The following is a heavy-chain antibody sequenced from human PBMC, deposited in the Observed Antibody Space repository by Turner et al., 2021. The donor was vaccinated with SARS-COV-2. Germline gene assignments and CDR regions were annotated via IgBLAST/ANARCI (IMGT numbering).Heavy chain of an antibody. J-gene: IGHJ4*02. V-gene: IGHV3-30-3*01. Sequence: QVQLVESGGGVVHPGSFLILSCSASGFTISNYAMHWVRQAAGKGLEWLADISNEGSNKYYRDSVKGRFTISRDNSKNTLYLQMNSLRVADTAVYYCATRSGSYAGFDSWGQGTLVTVSS. CDR2: ISNEGSNK. D-gene: IGHD1-26*01. CDR1: GFTISNYA. CDR3: ATRSGSYAGFDS.